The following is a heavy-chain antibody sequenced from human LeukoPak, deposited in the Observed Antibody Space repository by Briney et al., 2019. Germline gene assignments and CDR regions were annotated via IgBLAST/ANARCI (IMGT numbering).Heavy chain of an antibody. Sequence: GSLRLSCAASGFTFSSYAMSWVRQAPGKGLEWIGEINHSGSTNYIPSLKSRVTISVDTSKNQFSLKLSSVTAADTAVYYCARGGPPTQYWGHYYYYMDVWGKGTTVTVSS. V-gene: IGHV4-34*01. D-gene: IGHD2-15*01. CDR2: INHSGST. J-gene: IGHJ6*03. CDR1: GFTFSSYA. CDR3: ARGGPPTQYWGHYYYYMDV.